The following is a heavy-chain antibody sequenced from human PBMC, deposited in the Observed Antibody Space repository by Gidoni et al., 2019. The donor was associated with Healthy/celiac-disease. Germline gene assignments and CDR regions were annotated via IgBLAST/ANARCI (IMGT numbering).Heavy chain of an antibody. Sequence: EVQLVESGGGLVKPGGSPRLSCAASVLPLSTAWLSWVRPAPGKGLEWVGRIKSKTDGGTTDDAAPVKGRFTSSRDDSKNTLYLQMNSLKTEDTAVYYCTTPYCGGDCYSDYYYYGMDVWGQGTTVTVSS. V-gene: IGHV3-15*01. J-gene: IGHJ6*02. D-gene: IGHD2-21*01. CDR2: IKSKTDGGTT. CDR1: VLPLSTAW. CDR3: TTPYCGGDCYSDYYYYGMDV.